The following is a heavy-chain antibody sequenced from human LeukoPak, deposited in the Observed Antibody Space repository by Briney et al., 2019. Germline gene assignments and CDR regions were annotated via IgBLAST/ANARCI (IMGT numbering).Heavy chain of an antibody. J-gene: IGHJ4*02. CDR1: GGTFSSYA. V-gene: IGHV1-69*05. D-gene: IGHD3-10*01. CDR3: ARGVTMVRGGGY. CDR2: IIPIFGTA. Sequence: ASVKVSCKASGGTFSSYAISWVRQAPGQGLEWMGRIIPIFGTANYAQKFQGRVTITTDESTSTAYIELSSLRSEDTGVYCCARGVTMVRGGGYWGQGTLVPVSS.